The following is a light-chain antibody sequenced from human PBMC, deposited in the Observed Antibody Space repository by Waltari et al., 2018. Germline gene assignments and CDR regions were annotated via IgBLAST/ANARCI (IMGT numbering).Light chain of an antibody. J-gene: IGLJ2*01. V-gene: IGLV1-47*01. Sequence: QSVLTQPPSASGTPGQRVTISCSGSSSNIGSNYVYWYQQFPGAAPKLLIYRNNQRPSVVPDRFSGSKSGTSASLAISGLRSEDEADYYCAAWDDSLSGGVFCGGTKLTVL. CDR3: AAWDDSLSGGV. CDR2: RNN. CDR1: SSNIGSNY.